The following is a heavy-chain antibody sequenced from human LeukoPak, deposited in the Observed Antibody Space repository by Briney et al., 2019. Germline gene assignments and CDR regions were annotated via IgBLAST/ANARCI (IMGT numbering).Heavy chain of an antibody. CDR2: ISAYNGNT. Sequence: GASVKVSCKASGYTFTSYGISWVRQAPGQGLEWMGWISAYNGNTNYAQTLQGRVTMTTDTSTSTAYMELRSLRSDDTAVYYCARMGYCSSTSCYIDTYWGQGTLVTVSS. V-gene: IGHV1-18*01. J-gene: IGHJ4*02. D-gene: IGHD2-2*02. CDR1: GYTFTSYG. CDR3: ARMGYCSSTSCYIDTY.